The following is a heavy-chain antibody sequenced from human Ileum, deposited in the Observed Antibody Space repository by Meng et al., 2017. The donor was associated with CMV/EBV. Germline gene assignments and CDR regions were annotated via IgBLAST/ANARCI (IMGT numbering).Heavy chain of an antibody. J-gene: IGHJ6*02. CDR2: INPSGGST. CDR3: GRGTSLGGLAV. CDR1: GYTFTSYY. V-gene: IGHV1-46*01. Sequence: GESLKVSCKASGYTFTSYYTHWVRQAPGQGLEWMGIINPSGGSTSYAQKFQGRVTMTTDTSTSTAHMELSSLRSDDTATYYCGRGTSLGGLAVWGQGTTVNGAS. D-gene: IGHD3-16*02.